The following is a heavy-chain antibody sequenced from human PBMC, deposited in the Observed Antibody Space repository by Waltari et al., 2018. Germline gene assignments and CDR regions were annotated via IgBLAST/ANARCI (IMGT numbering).Heavy chain of an antibody. D-gene: IGHD3-3*01. CDR2: IIPICGTA. CDR3: ARDRGDDLVWFDP. J-gene: IGHJ5*02. Sequence: QVQLGQSGAEVKKPGSSVKVSCKASGGTFSSYAISWVRQAPGKGLEWMGGIIPICGTANYAQKFQGRVTITTDESTSTAYMELSSLRSEDTAVYYCARDRGDDLVWFDPWGQGTLVTVSS. V-gene: IGHV1-69*05. CDR1: GGTFSSYA.